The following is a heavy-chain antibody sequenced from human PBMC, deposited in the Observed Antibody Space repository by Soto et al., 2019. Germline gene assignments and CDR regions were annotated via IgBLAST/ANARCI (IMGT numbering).Heavy chain of an antibody. J-gene: IGHJ4*02. CDR3: AKMYLVGYYYGSAWEFDY. CDR2: ISGSGGST. Sequence: GGSLRLSCAASGFTFSSYAMSWVRQAPGKGLEWVSAISGSGGSTYYADSVKGRFTISRDNSKNTLYLQMNSLRAEDTAVYYCAKMYLVGYYYGSAWEFDYWGQGTLVTVPS. V-gene: IGHV3-23*01. CDR1: GFTFSSYA. D-gene: IGHD3-10*01.